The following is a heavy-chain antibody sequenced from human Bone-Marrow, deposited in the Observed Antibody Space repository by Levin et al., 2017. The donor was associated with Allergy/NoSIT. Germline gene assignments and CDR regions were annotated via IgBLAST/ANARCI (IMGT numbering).Heavy chain of an antibody. CDR1: GFNFRSTW. CDR2: IKSKPDGGAT. J-gene: IGHJ5*02. CDR3: AATVRYGDYDL. V-gene: IGHV3-15*01. D-gene: IGHD2-21*01. Sequence: GESLKISCEASGFNFRSTWMSWVRQAPGKGLEWVGRIKSKPDGGATDYAAPVKGKFTILRDDSQNTLYLQMNGLKTEDTAVYYCAATVRYGDYDLWGRGTLVTVSP.